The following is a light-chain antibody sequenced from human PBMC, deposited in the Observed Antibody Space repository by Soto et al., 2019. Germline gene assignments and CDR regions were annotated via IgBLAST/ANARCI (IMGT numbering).Light chain of an antibody. V-gene: IGLV1-47*01. CDR2: RIN. J-gene: IGLJ3*02. CDR3: ATWDDSLSGPV. CDR1: SYNIGSNY. Sequence: QAVVTQPPSASGTPGQRVTISCSGSSYNIGSNYVYWYQQLPGTAPKLLIYRINQRPSGVPDRFSGSKSGTSASLAISGLRSEDEADYYCATWDDSLSGPVFGGGTKLT.